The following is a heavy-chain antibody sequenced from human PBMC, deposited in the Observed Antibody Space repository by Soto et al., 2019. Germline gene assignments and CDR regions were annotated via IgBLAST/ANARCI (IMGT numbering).Heavy chain of an antibody. Sequence: ASVKVSCKASGYTFTGYYMHWVRQAPGQGLEWMGWINPNSGGTNYAQKFQGRVTMTRDTSISTAYMELSRLRSDDTAVHYCARDRASYDFWSGYYTRANRNFDYWGQGTLVTVSS. CDR1: GYTFTGYY. D-gene: IGHD3-3*01. CDR3: ARDRASYDFWSGYYTRANRNFDY. V-gene: IGHV1-2*02. CDR2: INPNSGGT. J-gene: IGHJ4*02.